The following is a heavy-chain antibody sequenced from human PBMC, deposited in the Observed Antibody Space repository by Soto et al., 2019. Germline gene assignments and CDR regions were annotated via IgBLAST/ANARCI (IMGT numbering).Heavy chain of an antibody. D-gene: IGHD3-10*01. CDR2: INPILSMS. CDR1: GDTFTFYS. J-gene: IGHJ4*02. Sequence: QVQLVQSGAEVKKPGSSVRVSCKASGDTFTFYSINWVRQAPGLGLEWMGRINPILSMSNYAQRFQGRVTMTADKSTSTAYMELSSLRSEDTAMYYWASSYGSGYRAFDYWGQGALVPVSS. CDR3: ASSYGSGYRAFDY. V-gene: IGHV1-69*02.